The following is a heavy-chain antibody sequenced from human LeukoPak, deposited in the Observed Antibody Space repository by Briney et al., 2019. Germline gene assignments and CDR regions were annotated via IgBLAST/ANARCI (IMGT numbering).Heavy chain of an antibody. CDR2: MNPNSGNT. J-gene: IGHJ6*03. V-gene: IGHV1-8*03. Sequence: ASVKVSCKASGYTFTSYDINWVRQATGQGLEWMGWMNPNSGNTGYAQKFQGRVTITRNTSISTAYMELSSLRSEDTAVYYCARVGYYDFWSGSLDYYYYMDVWGKGTTVTVSS. D-gene: IGHD3-3*01. CDR1: GYTFTSYD. CDR3: ARVGYYDFWSGSLDYYYYMDV.